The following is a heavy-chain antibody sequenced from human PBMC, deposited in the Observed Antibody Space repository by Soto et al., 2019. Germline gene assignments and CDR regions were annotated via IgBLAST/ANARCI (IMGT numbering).Heavy chain of an antibody. Sequence: QLQLQESGPGLVKPSETLSLTCTVSGGSISSSSYYWGWIRQPPGKGLEWIGSIYYSGSTYYNPSLKSRVTISVDTSKNQFSLKLSSVTAADTAVYYCARLYCSGGSCYPYYFDYWGQGILVTVSS. CDR2: IYYSGST. CDR1: GGSISSSSYY. CDR3: ARLYCSGGSCYPYYFDY. D-gene: IGHD2-15*01. J-gene: IGHJ4*02. V-gene: IGHV4-39*01.